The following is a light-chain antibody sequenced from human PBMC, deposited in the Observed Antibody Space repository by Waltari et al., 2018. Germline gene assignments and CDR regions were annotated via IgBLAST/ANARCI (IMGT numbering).Light chain of an antibody. CDR2: KGN. CDR1: SGSLSTTSS. J-gene: IGLJ3*02. V-gene: IGLV8-61*01. CDR3: SLYMGSGIWV. Sequence: QTVVTQEPSLSVSPGGTVTLTCTLSSGSLSTTSSATWYQQTPGQAPLTLGYKGNRRSSGVPDRFAGAILGNKAALTITGAQADDECDYYCSLYMGSGIWVFGGGTKLTVL.